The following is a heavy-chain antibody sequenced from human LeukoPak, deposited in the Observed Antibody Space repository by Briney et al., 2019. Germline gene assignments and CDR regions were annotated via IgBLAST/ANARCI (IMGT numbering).Heavy chain of an antibody. CDR3: VKEYHSRGFGAYFDY. CDR1: KFTFSHYG. V-gene: IGHV3-30*18. Sequence: GGSLRLSCTASKFTFSHYGMQWVRQAPGKGLEWVAVISSDGSIKVYADSVEGRFTLSRDNSINTVDLQMNSLRAEDTAVYYCVKEYHSRGFGAYFDYWGQGTLVTVSS. J-gene: IGHJ4*02. D-gene: IGHD3-3*01. CDR2: ISSDGSIK.